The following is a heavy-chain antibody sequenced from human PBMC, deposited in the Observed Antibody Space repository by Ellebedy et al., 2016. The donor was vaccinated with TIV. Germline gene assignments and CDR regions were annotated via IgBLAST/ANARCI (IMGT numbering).Heavy chain of an antibody. Sequence: ASVKVSXXVSGYTLTELSMHWVRQAPGKGLEWMGGFDPEDGETIYAQKFQGRVTMTEDTSTDTAYMELSSLRSEDTAVYYCATVLSHDYVWGSYRYRLDYWGQGTLVTVSS. CDR3: ATVLSHDYVWGSYRYRLDY. V-gene: IGHV1-24*01. CDR2: FDPEDGET. CDR1: GYTLTELS. D-gene: IGHD3-16*02. J-gene: IGHJ4*02.